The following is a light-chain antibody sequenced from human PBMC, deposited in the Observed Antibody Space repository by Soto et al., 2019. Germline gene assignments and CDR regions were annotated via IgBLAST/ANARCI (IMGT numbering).Light chain of an antibody. CDR3: QQYNILST. J-gene: IGKJ1*01. CDR1: QSISSY. V-gene: IGKV1-39*01. CDR2: IAY. Sequence: DMQMTQSPSSLSASVGDRVTIXXRASQSISSYLNWYQQKPGKAPERLIYIAYSLQNGVPSRFSGSGSGTEFTLTISSLHPDDFATYYCQQYNILSTFGQGTKVDIK.